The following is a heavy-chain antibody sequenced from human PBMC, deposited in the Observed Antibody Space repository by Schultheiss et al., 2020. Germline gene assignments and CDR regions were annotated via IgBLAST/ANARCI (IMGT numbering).Heavy chain of an antibody. CDR1: GGSISSSSYY. D-gene: IGHD3-9*01. Sequence: SETLSLTCTVSGGSISSSSYYWGWIRQPPGKGLEWIGSIYYSGSTYYNPSLKSRVTISVDTSKNQFSLKLSSVTATDTAVYYCASPPGHDWLLPGPTFPREDDAFDIWGQGTMVTVSS. CDR3: ASPPGHDWLLPGPTFPREDDAFDI. J-gene: IGHJ3*02. V-gene: IGHV4-39*01. CDR2: IYYSGST.